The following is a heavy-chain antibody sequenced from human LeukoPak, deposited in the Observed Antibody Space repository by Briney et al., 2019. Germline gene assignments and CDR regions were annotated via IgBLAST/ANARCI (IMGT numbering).Heavy chain of an antibody. V-gene: IGHV1-2*02. J-gene: IGHJ3*02. D-gene: IGHD6-19*01. CDR3: ARERGTLAVAGDAVDI. CDR1: GGTFSIYA. CDR2: INPNSGGT. Sequence: GASVKVSCKASGGTFSIYAISWVRQAPGEGLEWMGWINPNSGGTKYAQKFQGRVTMTRDTSINTAYMGVRRLTSDDTAVYYCARERGTLAVAGDAVDIWGQGTMVTVSS.